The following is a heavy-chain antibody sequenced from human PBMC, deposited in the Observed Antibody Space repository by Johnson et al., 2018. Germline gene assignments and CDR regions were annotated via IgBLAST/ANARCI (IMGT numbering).Heavy chain of an antibody. Sequence: QVQLVESGGGVVQPGRSLRLSCAASGFTFRHYGMYWVRQAPGKGLEWVAVISYDGSNKSYAASVKGRFTISRDNSKNTLYLQMNSLRTEDTAVYYCASEMGIIRANHYYYGMDVWGQGTTVTVSS. D-gene: IGHD3-3*01. V-gene: IGHV3-30*03. J-gene: IGHJ6*02. CDR3: ASEMGIIRANHYYYGMDV. CDR2: ISYDGSNK. CDR1: GFTFRHYG.